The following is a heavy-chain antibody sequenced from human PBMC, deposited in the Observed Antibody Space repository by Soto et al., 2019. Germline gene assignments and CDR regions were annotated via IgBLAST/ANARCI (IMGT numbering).Heavy chain of an antibody. V-gene: IGHV4-30-2*01. J-gene: IGHJ4*02. CDR1: GGSIISGGYS. Sequence: PSETLSLTCAVSGGSIISGGYSWSWIRQPPGKGLEWIGYIYSGTTHYNPSLESRVTIAMDRSKNQVSPSLKSVTAADTAVYYCAREDSGAFFDFWGQGTLVTVSS. CDR3: AREDSGAFFDF. CDR2: IYSGTT. D-gene: IGHD2-15*01.